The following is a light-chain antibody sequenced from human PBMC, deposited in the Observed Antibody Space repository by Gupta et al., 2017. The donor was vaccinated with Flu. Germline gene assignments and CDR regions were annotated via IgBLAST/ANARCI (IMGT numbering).Light chain of an antibody. V-gene: IGLV3-25*03. CDR3: HSADARGTYE. CDR1: RQF. J-gene: IGLJ3*02. CDR2: KDI. Sequence: RQFAYWYQQRPGQAPVLVIFKDIERPAGIPDRFSGSKSGTTVALTISGGQPEDEAAYYCHSADARGTYEFGGGTKLSVL.